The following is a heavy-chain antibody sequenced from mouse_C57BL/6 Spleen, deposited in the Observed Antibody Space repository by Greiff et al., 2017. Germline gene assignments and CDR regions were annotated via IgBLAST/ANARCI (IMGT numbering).Heavy chain of an antibody. J-gene: IGHJ1*03. Sequence: VQLQQSGPGLVQPSPSLSITCTVSGFSLTSYGVHWVRQSPGKGLEWLGVIWSGGSTDYNAAFISRLSISKDNSKSQVFFKMNSLQADDTAIYYCARGEGWYFDVWGTGTTVTVSS. CDR3: ARGEGWYFDV. CDR2: IWSGGST. CDR1: GFSLTSYG. V-gene: IGHV2-2*01.